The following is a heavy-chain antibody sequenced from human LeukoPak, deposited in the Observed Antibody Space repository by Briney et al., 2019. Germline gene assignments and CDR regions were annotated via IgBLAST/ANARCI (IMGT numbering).Heavy chain of an antibody. V-gene: IGHV4-34*01. CDR2: INHSGST. J-gene: IGHJ4*02. Sequence: PSETLSLTCAVYGGSFSGYYWSWIRQPPGKGLEWIGEINHSGSTNYNPSLKSRVTISVDTSKNQFSLKLSSVTAADTAVYYCARGYGGYQIDYWGQGTLVTVSS. CDR3: ARGYGGYQIDY. D-gene: IGHD3-22*01. CDR1: GGSFSGYY.